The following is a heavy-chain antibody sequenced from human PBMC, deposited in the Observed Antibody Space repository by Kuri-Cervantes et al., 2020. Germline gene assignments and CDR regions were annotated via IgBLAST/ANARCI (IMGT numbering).Heavy chain of an antibody. Sequence: SGPTLVKPTQTLTLTCTLSGLSLSTSGVGVGWIRQPPGKALEWLALIYWDDDTVYRPSLKTRLTISKDTSKNQVVLTMTNMDPVDTATYYCARTLITGTTLDYYYMDVWGKGTTVTVSS. CDR1: GLSLSTSGVG. CDR3: ARTLITGTTLDYYYMDV. D-gene: IGHD1-7*01. CDR2: IYWDDDT. J-gene: IGHJ6*03. V-gene: IGHV2-5*02.